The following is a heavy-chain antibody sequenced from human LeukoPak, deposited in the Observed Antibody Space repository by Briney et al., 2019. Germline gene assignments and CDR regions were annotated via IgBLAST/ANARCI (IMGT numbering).Heavy chain of an antibody. V-gene: IGHV3-30*18. CDR1: GFTFSSYW. CDR3: AKDGSSGLDY. J-gene: IGHJ4*02. CDR2: ISYDGSNK. Sequence: GGSLRLSCAASGFTFSSYWMSWVRQAPGKGLEWVAVISYDGSNKYYADSVKGRFTISRDNSKNTLYLQMNSLRAEDTAVYYCAKDGSSGLDYWGQGTLVTVSS. D-gene: IGHD3-22*01.